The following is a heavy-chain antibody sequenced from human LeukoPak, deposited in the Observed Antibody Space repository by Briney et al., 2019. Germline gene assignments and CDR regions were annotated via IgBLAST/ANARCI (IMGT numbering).Heavy chain of an antibody. V-gene: IGHV3-15*01. Sequence: PGGSLRLSCAASGFTFSKAWMSWVRQAPGKGLEWISRVKSKTDGGTIDYAAPVKGRFTLSRDDSQNMLYLQMNSLKVEGTAVYYCTTSDVWGKGTTVTVSS. CDR1: GFTFSKAW. CDR3: TTSDV. CDR2: VKSKTDGGTI. J-gene: IGHJ6*04.